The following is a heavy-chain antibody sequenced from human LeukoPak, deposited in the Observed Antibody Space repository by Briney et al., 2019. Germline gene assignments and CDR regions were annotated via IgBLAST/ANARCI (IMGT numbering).Heavy chain of an antibody. CDR2: SNDSGST. J-gene: IGHJ6*02. CDR3: ARFRGDVGLVNYYYYYGIDV. CDR1: GGSFXGYY. D-gene: IGHD3-16*01. V-gene: IGHV4-34*01. Sequence: AETLSLTCAVYGGSFXGYYWSWIRQPPGXXLEWIGKSNDSGSTNSNPSLKSRVTISVDTSKNHFSLKLSSVTAADTAVYYCARFRGDVGLVNYYYYYGIDVWGQGTTVTVSS.